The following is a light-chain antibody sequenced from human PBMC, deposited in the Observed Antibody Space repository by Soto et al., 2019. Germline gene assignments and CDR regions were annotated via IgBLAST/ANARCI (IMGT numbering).Light chain of an antibody. CDR2: DAS. CDR1: RTVFNF. V-gene: IGKV3-11*01. CDR3: QQRAIWPYT. Sequence: EIALTQSPATLSLSPGERATLSCRANRTVFNFLIWYQQKPGQAPRLLIYDASNRATDIPARFSGTGSGTDFRLTISSLESEDFALYSCQQRAIWPYTFGPGTKLEIK. J-gene: IGKJ2*01.